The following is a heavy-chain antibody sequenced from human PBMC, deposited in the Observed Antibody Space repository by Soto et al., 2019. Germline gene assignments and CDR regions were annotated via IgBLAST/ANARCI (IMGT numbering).Heavy chain of an antibody. CDR1: GYTFTRYG. CDR3: AKNGQPPYYYYGLDV. CDR2: ISGYNGDT. J-gene: IGHJ6*02. Sequence: ASVKVSCKASGYTFTRYGISWVRQAPGQGLEWMGWISGYNGDTTYAQKFQGRVSMTIDTSTGTAYMELRSLTSDDTAAYYCAKNGQPPYYYYGLDVWAQGTKVTVSS. D-gene: IGHD2-8*01. V-gene: IGHV1-18*01.